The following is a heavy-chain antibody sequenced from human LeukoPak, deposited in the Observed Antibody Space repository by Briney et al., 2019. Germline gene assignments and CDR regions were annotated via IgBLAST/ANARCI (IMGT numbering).Heavy chain of an antibody. Sequence: SETLSLTCAVSGVSISSHYWSWIRQPPGKGLEWIAYMYDSESTKDNPSLKSRITLSADTSKNQFSLRLSSVTAADTAVYYCATIKRGSIYGYFDFWGQGILVTVSS. CDR1: GVSISSHY. CDR3: ATIKRGSIYGYFDF. CDR2: MYDSEST. V-gene: IGHV4-59*11. J-gene: IGHJ4*02. D-gene: IGHD5-18*01.